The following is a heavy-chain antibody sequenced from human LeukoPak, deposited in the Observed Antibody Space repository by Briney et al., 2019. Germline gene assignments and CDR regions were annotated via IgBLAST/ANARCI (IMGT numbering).Heavy chain of an antibody. D-gene: IGHD1-7*01. J-gene: IGHJ6*03. Sequence: PSETPSLTCTVSGGSISSGGYYWSWIRQPPGKGLEWIGRIYTSGSTNYNPSLKSRVTMSVDTSKNQFSLKLSSVTAADTAVYYCARHGALPAAIPGITGTTPHYYYYMDVWGKGTTVTVSS. CDR1: GGSISSGGYY. CDR2: IYTSGST. CDR3: ARHGALPAAIPGITGTTPHYYYYMDV. V-gene: IGHV4-61*02.